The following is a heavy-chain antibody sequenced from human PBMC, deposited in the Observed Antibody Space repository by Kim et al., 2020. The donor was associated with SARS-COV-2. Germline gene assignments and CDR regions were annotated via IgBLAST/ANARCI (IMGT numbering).Heavy chain of an antibody. CDR1: GYTLTSLY. J-gene: IGHJ6*02. CDR2: INPSDGHT. CDR3: ARSGMDV. Sequence: ASVKVSCKASGYTLTSLYMHWVRQAPGQGLEWMGMINPSDGHTSYAQKFQGRVTITRDTSTSTVYMELSSQRSEDTAVYYCARSGMDVWGQGTTVTVPS. V-gene: IGHV1-46*01.